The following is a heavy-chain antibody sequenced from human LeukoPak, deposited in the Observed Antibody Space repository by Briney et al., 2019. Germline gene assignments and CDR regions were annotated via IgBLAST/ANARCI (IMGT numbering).Heavy chain of an antibody. D-gene: IGHD3-10*01. J-gene: IGHJ6*02. CDR3: ASLPRITMVRGYYYYGMDV. Sequence: GGSLRLSCAASGFTFSSYAMSWVRQAPGKGLVWVSRINSDGSSTSYADSVKGRFTISRDNAKNTLYLQMNSLRAEDTAVYYCASLPRITMVRGYYYYGMDVWGQGTTVTVSS. CDR1: GFTFSSYA. CDR2: INSDGSST. V-gene: IGHV3-74*01.